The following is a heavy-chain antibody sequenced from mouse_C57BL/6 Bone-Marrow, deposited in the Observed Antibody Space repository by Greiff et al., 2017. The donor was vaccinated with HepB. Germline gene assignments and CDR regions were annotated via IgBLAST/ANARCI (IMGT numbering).Heavy chain of an antibody. J-gene: IGHJ3*01. D-gene: IGHD4-1*01. V-gene: IGHV14-4*01. Sequence: VQLQQSGAELVRPGASVKLSCTASGFNIKDDYMHWVKQRPEQGLEWIGWIDPENGDTEYASKFQGKATITADTSSNTAYLRLSSLTSEDTAVYYCTIWGGWFAYWGQGTLVTVSA. CDR1: GFNIKDDY. CDR2: IDPENGDT. CDR3: TIWGGWFAY.